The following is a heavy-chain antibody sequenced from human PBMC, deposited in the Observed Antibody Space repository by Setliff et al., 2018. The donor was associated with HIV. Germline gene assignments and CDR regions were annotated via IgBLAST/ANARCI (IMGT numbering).Heavy chain of an antibody. CDR2: IYYSGST. Sequence: SETLSLTCTVSGGSISSSSYYWGWIRQPPGKGLEWIGSIYYSGSTYYNPSLKSRVTISVDTSKNQISLRLNSLTAADTAVYYCARGTTLNVVPDAFDIWGQGTMVTVS. V-gene: IGHV4-39*01. CDR3: ARGTTLNVVPDAFDI. J-gene: IGHJ3*02. CDR1: GGSISSSSYY. D-gene: IGHD4-17*01.